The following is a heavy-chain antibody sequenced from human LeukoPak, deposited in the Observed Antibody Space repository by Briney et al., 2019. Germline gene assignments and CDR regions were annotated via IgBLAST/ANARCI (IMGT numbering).Heavy chain of an antibody. CDR3: TREEAYFDSLLSYYFDY. D-gene: IGHD3-9*01. V-gene: IGHV3-23*01. Sequence: KGXXXVXAINGRVVNTYSAAHVNGMFTISRDDSKNTLYLQMNSLRAEDTAIYYCTREEAYFDSLLSYYFDYWGQGTLVTVSS. CDR2: INGRVVNT. J-gene: IGHJ4*02.